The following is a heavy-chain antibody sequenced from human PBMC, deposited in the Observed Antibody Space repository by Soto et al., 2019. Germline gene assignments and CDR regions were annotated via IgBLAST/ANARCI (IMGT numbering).Heavy chain of an antibody. CDR3: AKGLAIFLYCDGGSCYNGFDT. Sequence: EVQLLESGGGLVPPGGSLRLSCAASGCTFSNYGLTWVRQAPGKGLEWVAGITSGGSNTSYADSVKGRFTISRDNSKNTLDLQMNSLRAVDAAVYYCAKGLAIFLYCDGGSCYNGFDTWGPGTLVTVSS. D-gene: IGHD2-15*01. CDR1: GCTFSNYG. J-gene: IGHJ5*02. V-gene: IGHV3-23*01. CDR2: ITSGGSNT.